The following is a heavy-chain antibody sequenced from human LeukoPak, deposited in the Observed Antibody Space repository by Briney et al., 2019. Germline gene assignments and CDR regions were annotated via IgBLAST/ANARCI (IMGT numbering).Heavy chain of an antibody. V-gene: IGHV3-9*01. CDR1: GFTFGDYG. CDR3: VKRGGSDWYFDI. Sequence: PGTSLRLSCAASGFTFGDYGMHWVRQVPGKGLEWVSGLGWNSRPEDYADSVKGRFTISRDNAKSSLYLQMNSLRADDTALYYCVKRGGSDWYFDIRGRGTLVTVSS. J-gene: IGHJ2*01. CDR2: LGWNSRPE.